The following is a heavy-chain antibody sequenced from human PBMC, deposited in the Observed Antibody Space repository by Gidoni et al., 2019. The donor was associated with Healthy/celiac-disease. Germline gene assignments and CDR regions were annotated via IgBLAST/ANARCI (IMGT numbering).Heavy chain of an antibody. Sequence: EVQLVQSGAEGKKPGESLKISCKGSGDSFTSYGIGWLRQMPGKGLEWMGIIYPGDSDTRYSPSFQGQVTISADKSISTAYLQWSSLKASDTAMYYCARQHGSGGSPGDYYYYMDVWGKGTTVTVSS. D-gene: IGHD2-15*01. CDR2: IYPGDSDT. V-gene: IGHV5-51*01. J-gene: IGHJ6*03. CDR3: ARQHGSGGSPGDYYYYMDV. CDR1: GDSFTSYG.